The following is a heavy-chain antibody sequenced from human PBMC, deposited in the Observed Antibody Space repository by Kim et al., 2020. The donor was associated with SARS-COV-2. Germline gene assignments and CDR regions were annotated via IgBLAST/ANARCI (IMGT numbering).Heavy chain of an antibody. CDR3: ARHKGYYYGMDV. CDR1: GFTFSSYD. V-gene: IGHV3-13*01. J-gene: IGHJ6*02. D-gene: IGHD2-21*01. CDR2: IGTAGDT. Sequence: GGSLRLSCAASGFTFSSYDMHWVRQATGKGLEWVSAIGTAGDTYYPGSVKGRFTISRENAKNSLYLQMNSLRAGDTAVYYCARHKGYYYGMDVWGQGTTVTVSS.